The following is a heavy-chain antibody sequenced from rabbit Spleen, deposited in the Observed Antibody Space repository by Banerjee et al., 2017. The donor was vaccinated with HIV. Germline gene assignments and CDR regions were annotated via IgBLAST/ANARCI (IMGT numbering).Heavy chain of an antibody. Sequence: QSLEESGGDLVKPGASLTLTCTASGFSFSSSDYMCWVRQAPGKGLEWISCIAGSGSAFAYSATWAKGRFTCSKASSTTVTLQMTSLTVADTATYFCARDTGSSFSSYGMDLWGPGTLVTVS. J-gene: IGHJ6*01. D-gene: IGHD8-1*01. CDR3: ARDTGSSFSSYGMDL. V-gene: IGHV1S40*01. CDR2: IAGSGSAFA. CDR1: GFSFSSSDY.